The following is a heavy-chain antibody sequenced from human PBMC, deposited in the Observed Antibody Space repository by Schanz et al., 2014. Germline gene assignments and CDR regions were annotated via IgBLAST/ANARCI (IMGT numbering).Heavy chain of an antibody. CDR3: ARGVRIDY. V-gene: IGHV3-33*01. CDR2: IWYDGSNE. CDR1: GFTFSNHG. Sequence: VQLLESGGGLVQPGGSLRLSCAASGFTFSNHGMHWVRQSPGKGLEWVALIWYDGSNEYYADSVKGRFTISRDNPKKTLYLQMNSLRAEDTAVYYCARGVRIDYWGQGTLVTVSS. J-gene: IGHJ4*02. D-gene: IGHD3-3*01.